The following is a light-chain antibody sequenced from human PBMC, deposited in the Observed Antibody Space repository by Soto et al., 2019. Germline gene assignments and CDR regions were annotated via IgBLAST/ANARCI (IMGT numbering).Light chain of an antibody. CDR2: EVS. V-gene: IGLV2-14*01. CDR3: SSYTSSSTLYV. CDR1: SSDVGGYNY. J-gene: IGLJ1*01. Sequence: QSVLTQPASVSGSPGQSITLSCTGTSSDVGGYNYVSWYQQHPGKAPKLMIYEVSNRPSGVSNRFSGSKSGNTASLTISGLQAGDEADYYCSSYTSSSTLYVFGSGTKVTVL.